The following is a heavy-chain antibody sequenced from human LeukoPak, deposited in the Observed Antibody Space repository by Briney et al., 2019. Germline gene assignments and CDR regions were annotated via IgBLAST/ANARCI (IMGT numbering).Heavy chain of an antibody. V-gene: IGHV4-39*01. Sequence: PSETLSLTCTASGGSIRSSSYYWGWIRQPPGKGLEWIGSIYYSGSTYYNPSLKSRVTISVDTSKNQFSLKLSSVTAADTAVYYCARHPPVNWFDPWGQGTLVTVSS. CDR1: GGSIRSSSYY. CDR3: ARHPPVNWFDP. CDR2: IYYSGST. J-gene: IGHJ5*02.